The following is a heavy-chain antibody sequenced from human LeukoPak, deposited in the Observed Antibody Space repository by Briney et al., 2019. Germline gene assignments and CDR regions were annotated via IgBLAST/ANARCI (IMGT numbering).Heavy chain of an antibody. D-gene: IGHD3-9*01. CDR2: IYYSGST. CDR3: ARREYFDYWYFDL. J-gene: IGHJ2*01. V-gene: IGHV4-39*01. Sequence: SETLSLTCTVSGGSISSSSYYWGWIRQPPGKGLEWIGSIYYSGSTYYNPSLKSRVTISVDTSKDQFSLKLSSVTAADTAVYYCARREYFDYWYFDLWGRGTLVTVSS. CDR1: GGSISSSSYY.